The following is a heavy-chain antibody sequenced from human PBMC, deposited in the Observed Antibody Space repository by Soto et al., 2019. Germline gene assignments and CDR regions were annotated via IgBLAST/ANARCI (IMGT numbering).Heavy chain of an antibody. CDR1: SGSISSSNYY. CDR3: ARHYYGSGSYYNWFDP. Sequence: SETLSLTCTVSSGSISSSNYYWGWIRQSPGKGLEWIGSIYYSGSTYYNPSLKSRVTISVDTSKSQFSLKLSSVTAADTAVYYCARHYYGSGSYYNWFDPWGQGTPVTVSS. V-gene: IGHV4-39*01. J-gene: IGHJ5*02. D-gene: IGHD3-10*01. CDR2: IYYSGST.